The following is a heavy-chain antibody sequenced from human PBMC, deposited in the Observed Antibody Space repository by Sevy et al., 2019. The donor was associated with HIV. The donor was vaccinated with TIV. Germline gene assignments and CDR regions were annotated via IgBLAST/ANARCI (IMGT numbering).Heavy chain of an antibody. CDR2: TYSTGSI. D-gene: IGHD4-17*01. J-gene: IGHJ3*02. V-gene: IGHV4-4*07. CDR1: GGSISSYY. CDR3: VRLVYGGNLGTLDI. Sequence: SETLSLTCTVSGGSISSYYWSWIRQPAGKGLEWIGRTYSTGSIKYNPSLKSRVTMSVDTSKNQFSLKLNSVTAADTAVYYCVRLVYGGNLGTLDIWGQGTMVTVSS.